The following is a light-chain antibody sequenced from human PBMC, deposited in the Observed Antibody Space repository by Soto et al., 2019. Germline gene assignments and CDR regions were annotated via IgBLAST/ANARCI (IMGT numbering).Light chain of an antibody. CDR3: QQYDNSLWT. Sequence: EAVLTQSPGTLSLSPWERATLSCRASQSVSASQLALCQQKPGQAPRLLIYGVSSRATGIPDRFSGSGSGTDFTLTISRLQHEDFAMYYCQQYDNSLWTFGQGTKVDI. V-gene: IGKV3-20*01. J-gene: IGKJ1*01. CDR1: QSVSASQ. CDR2: GVS.